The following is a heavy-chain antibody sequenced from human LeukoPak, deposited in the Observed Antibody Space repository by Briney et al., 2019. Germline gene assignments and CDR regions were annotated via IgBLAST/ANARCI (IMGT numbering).Heavy chain of an antibody. Sequence: QPGRSLRLSCAASGFTFSSSWMSWVRQAPGKGLEWVANIKQDGSEKYYVGSVKGRFTISRDNAKNSLYLQMDSLRAEDTAVYYCARDGPYSTSSTHPPWGQGTLVTVSS. D-gene: IGHD6-6*01. CDR2: IKQDGSEK. V-gene: IGHV3-7*03. CDR1: GFTFSSSW. J-gene: IGHJ5*02. CDR3: ARDGPYSTSSTHPP.